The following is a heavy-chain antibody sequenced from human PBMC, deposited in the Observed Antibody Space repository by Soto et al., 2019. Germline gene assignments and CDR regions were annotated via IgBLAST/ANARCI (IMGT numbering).Heavy chain of an antibody. V-gene: IGHV4-39*01. CDR3: ARLAMVRGVLFDY. Sequence: QLQLQESGPGLVKPSETLSLTCTVSAGSISSSSYYWGWIRQPPGKGLEWIGSIYYSGSTYYNPSLKSLVTISVETSKNQFSLKLSSVTAADTAVYYCARLAMVRGVLFDYWGQGTLVTVSS. CDR1: AGSISSSSYY. J-gene: IGHJ4*02. D-gene: IGHD3-10*01. CDR2: IYYSGST.